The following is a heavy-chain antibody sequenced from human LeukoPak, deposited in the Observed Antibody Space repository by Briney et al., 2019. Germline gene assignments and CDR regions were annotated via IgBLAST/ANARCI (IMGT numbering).Heavy chain of an antibody. CDR3: ARPLSGHGDYRDGAFDY. V-gene: IGHV3-21*01. D-gene: IGHD4-17*01. Sequence: PGGSLRLSCAASGFTFSSYSMNWVRQAPGKGLEWVSSISSSSSYIYYADSVKGRFTISRDNAKNSLYPQMNSLRAEDTAVYYCARPLSGHGDYRDGAFDYWGQGTLVTVSS. CDR2: ISSSSSYI. J-gene: IGHJ4*02. CDR1: GFTFSSYS.